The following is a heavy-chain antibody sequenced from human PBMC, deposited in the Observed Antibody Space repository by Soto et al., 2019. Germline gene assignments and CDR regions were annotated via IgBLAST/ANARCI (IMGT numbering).Heavy chain of an antibody. J-gene: IGHJ4*02. V-gene: IGHV1-18*01. CDR3: ASADYGDDDY. CDR2: IKAYSGNT. D-gene: IGHD4-17*01. Sequence: QLQLVQSGPEAKQPGASVKVSCKASGYTFATSTISWLRQAPGQGPAWMGWIKAYSGNTNYAQKLQGRLTMTTDTSTSTAYMELRSLTTDDTDIYYGASADYGDDDYWGQGTLVTVSA. CDR1: GYTFATST.